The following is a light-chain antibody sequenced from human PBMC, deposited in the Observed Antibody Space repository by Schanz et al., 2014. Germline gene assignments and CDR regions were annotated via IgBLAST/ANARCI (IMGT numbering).Light chain of an antibody. CDR1: SSDVGGYNF. CDR3: SSYAGSNNYVV. CDR2: EVS. Sequence: QSALTQPPSASGSPGQSATISCTGTSSDVGGYNFVSWYQQHPGKAPKLMIYEVSKRPSGVPDRFSGSKSGNTASLTVSGLQVEDEADYYCSSYAGSNNYVVFGGGTKVTV. J-gene: IGLJ2*01. V-gene: IGLV2-8*01.